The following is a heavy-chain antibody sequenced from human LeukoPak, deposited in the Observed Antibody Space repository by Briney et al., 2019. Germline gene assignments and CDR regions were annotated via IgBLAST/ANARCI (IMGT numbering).Heavy chain of an antibody. Sequence: GGSLRLSCAASGFTFSSYSMNWVRQAPGKGLEWVSSISSSSTNMYYADSVKGRFTISRDNARNSLFLQMNSLRAEDTAVYYCARDKGGVPSAMRGGDYWGQGTLVTVSS. J-gene: IGHJ4*02. D-gene: IGHD2-2*01. CDR1: GFTFSSYS. CDR2: ISSSSTNM. V-gene: IGHV3-21*01. CDR3: ARDKGGVPSAMRGGDY.